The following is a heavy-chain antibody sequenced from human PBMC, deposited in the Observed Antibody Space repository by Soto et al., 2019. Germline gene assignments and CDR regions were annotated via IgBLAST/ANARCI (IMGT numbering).Heavy chain of an antibody. J-gene: IGHJ4*02. CDR3: ARRNSSGPIDH. Sequence: QVHLVQSGAEVKEPGASVKVSCKTSGFTFTTHAIHWVRQAPGQSLEWMGWINAGNGNTKYSQRFQDRVTITRDTSASTAYMALSSLRSEDRAVYYCARRNSSGPIDHWGQGTLVTVSS. CDR2: INAGNGNT. V-gene: IGHV1-3*01. CDR1: GFTFTTHA. D-gene: IGHD3-22*01.